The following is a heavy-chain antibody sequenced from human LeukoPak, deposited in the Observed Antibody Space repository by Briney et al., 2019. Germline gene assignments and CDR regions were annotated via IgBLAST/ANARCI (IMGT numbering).Heavy chain of an antibody. D-gene: IGHD6-13*01. CDR1: GGSISSYY. Sequence: SGILSLTCTVSGGSISSYYWSWIRQPPGKGLEWIGYIYYSGSTNYNPSLKSRVTISVDTSKNQFSLKLSSVTAADTAVYYCARNGRVAAAGTGGYSWFDPWGQGTLVTVSS. CDR3: ARNGRVAAAGTGGYSWFDP. CDR2: IYYSGST. V-gene: IGHV4-59*01. J-gene: IGHJ5*02.